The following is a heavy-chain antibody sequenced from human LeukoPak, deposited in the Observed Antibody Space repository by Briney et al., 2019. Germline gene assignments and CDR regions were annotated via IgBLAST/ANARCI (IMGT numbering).Heavy chain of an antibody. CDR2: ISGSGGST. CDR3: AKDLSGYDSSGYYRSPFDY. J-gene: IGHJ4*02. D-gene: IGHD3-22*01. CDR1: GFTFSSYA. Sequence: GGSLRLSCAASGFTFSSYAMSWVRQAPGKGLEWVSAISGSGGSTYYADSVKGRFTISRDNSKNTLYPQMNSLRAEDTAVYYCAKDLSGYDSSGYYRSPFDYWGQGTLVTVSS. V-gene: IGHV3-23*01.